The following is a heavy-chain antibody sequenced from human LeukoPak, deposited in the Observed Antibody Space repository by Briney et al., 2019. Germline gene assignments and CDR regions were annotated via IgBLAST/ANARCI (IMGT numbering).Heavy chain of an antibody. J-gene: IGHJ4*02. D-gene: IGHD3-3*01. CDR1: GFTFSSYA. Sequence: GGSPRLSCAASGFTFSSYAMSWVRQAPGKGLEWVSAISGSGGSTYYADSVKGRFTISRDNSKNTLYLQMNSLRAEDTAVYYCAKDPRVTIFGVVIALPYYFDYWGQGTLVTVSS. V-gene: IGHV3-23*01. CDR2: ISGSGGST. CDR3: AKDPRVTIFGVVIALPYYFDY.